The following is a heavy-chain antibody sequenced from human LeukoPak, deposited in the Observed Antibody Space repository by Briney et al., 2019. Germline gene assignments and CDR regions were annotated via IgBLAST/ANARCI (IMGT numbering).Heavy chain of an antibody. CDR2: IKPDSGSS. V-gene: IGHV1-2*02. J-gene: IGHJ4*02. Sequence: ASVKVSCKASGYIFISHYIHWLRQAPGQGPEWMGWIKPDSGSSHYAQKFQGRVTMTRDTSSNSAYMDLTRLKSDDTAVYYCARARVPIAVAGLYYFDHWGQGALVTVSS. D-gene: IGHD6-19*01. CDR3: ARARVPIAVAGLYYFDH. CDR1: GYIFISHY.